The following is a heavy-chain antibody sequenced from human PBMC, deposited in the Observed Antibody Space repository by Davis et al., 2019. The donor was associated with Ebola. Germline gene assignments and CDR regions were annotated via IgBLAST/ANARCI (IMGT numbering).Heavy chain of an antibody. CDR2: VHYSGST. D-gene: IGHD2-21*02. CDR3: ARLVLVTAISPYDWFDP. Sequence: MPGASLRLSCTVSGHSISEYYWSWIRQPPGKGLEWIGYVHYSGSTNYNPSLKSRVTISLDTPKNQVSLRLNSVTAADTAVYYCARLVLVTAISPYDWFDPWGQGTLVTVSS. V-gene: IGHV4-59*01. J-gene: IGHJ5*02. CDR1: GHSISEYY.